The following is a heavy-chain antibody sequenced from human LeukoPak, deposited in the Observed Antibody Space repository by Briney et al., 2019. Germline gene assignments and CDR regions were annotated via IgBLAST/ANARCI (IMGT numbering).Heavy chain of an antibody. V-gene: IGHV1-18*01. CDR2: ISAYNGNT. CDR3: AREDYGSGSYYNSNPDYYYYGMDV. CDR1: GYTFTSYG. Sequence: ASVKVSCKASGYTFTSYGISWVRQAPGQGLEWMGWISAYNGNTNYAQKLQGRVTMTTDTSTSTAYMEPRSLRSDDTAVYYCAREDYGSGSYYNSNPDYYYYGMDVWGQGTTVTVSS. D-gene: IGHD3-10*01. J-gene: IGHJ6*02.